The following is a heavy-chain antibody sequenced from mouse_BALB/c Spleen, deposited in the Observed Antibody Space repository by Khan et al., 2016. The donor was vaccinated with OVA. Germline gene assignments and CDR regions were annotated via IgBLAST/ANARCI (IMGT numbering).Heavy chain of an antibody. CDR2: ISSGSSTI. Sequence: EVELVESGGGLVQPGGSRKLSCAASGFTFSSFGMHWVRQAPEKGLEWVAYISSGSSTIFYVDTVKGRFTISRDNPKNTLFLQMTSLRSEDTASYYCAISTSVVARAMDYWGQGTSVTVSS. CDR1: GFTFSSFG. V-gene: IGHV5-17*02. J-gene: IGHJ4*01. CDR3: AISTSVVARAMDY. D-gene: IGHD1-1*01.